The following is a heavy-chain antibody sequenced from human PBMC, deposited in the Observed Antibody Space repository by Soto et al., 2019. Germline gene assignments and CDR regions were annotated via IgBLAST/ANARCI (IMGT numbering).Heavy chain of an antibody. J-gene: IGHJ3*02. V-gene: IGHV3-33*01. CDR1: GFTFSSYG. D-gene: IGHD5-12*01. Sequence: QVQLVESGGGVVQPGRSLRLSCSASGFTFSSYGMHWVRQAPGKELDWVAMIWNDGSDEYYADSVKGRFTISRDNSKKTRYLQMNSLRVEDTAVYYCAREDLGGHDSDAFDIWGQGTMVTVSS. CDR2: IWNDGSDE. CDR3: AREDLGGHDSDAFDI.